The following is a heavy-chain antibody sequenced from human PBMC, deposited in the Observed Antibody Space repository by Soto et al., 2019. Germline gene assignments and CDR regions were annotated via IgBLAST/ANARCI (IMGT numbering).Heavy chain of an antibody. CDR1: GYTFTGYY. V-gene: IGHV1-2*02. J-gene: IGHJ6*02. Sequence: GASVKVSCKASGYTFTGYYMHWVRQAPGQGLEWMGWINPNSGGTNYAQKFQGRVTMTRDTSISTAYMELSRLRSDDTAVYYCARDSSPPGPYYYYGMDVWGQGTTVTVSS. D-gene: IGHD6-13*01. CDR2: INPNSGGT. CDR3: ARDSSPPGPYYYYGMDV.